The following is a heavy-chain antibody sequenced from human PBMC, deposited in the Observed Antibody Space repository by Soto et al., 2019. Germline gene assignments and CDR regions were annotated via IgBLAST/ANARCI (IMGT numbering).Heavy chain of an antibody. J-gene: IGHJ4*02. V-gene: IGHV3-13*01. CDR3: ARASSSWYVDY. D-gene: IGHD6-13*01. CDR2: IGTAGDT. Sequence: PGGSLRLSCAASGFTFSSYDMHWVRQATGKGLEWVSAIGTAGDTYYPGSVKGRFTISRENAKNSLYLQMNSLRAGDTAVYYCARASSSWYVDYWGQGTLVTVSS. CDR1: GFTFSSYD.